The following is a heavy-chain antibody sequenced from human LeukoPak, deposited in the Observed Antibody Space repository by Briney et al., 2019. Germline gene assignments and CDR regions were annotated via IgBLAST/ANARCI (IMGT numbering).Heavy chain of an antibody. CDR1: GFTFSTYG. V-gene: IGHV3-23*01. CDR3: ATYNWNYIKY. CDR2: ISGSGGST. Sequence: GGSLRLSCAASGFTFSTYGMSWVRQAPGKGLEWVSAISGSGGSTYYADSVKGRFTISRDNSKNTLYLQMNSLRAEDTAVYYCATYNWNYIKYWGQGTLVTVSS. D-gene: IGHD1-20*01. J-gene: IGHJ4*02.